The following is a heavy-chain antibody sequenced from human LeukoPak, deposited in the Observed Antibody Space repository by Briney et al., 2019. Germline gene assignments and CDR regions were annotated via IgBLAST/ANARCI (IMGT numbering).Heavy chain of an antibody. CDR1: GFIFSNFA. CDR3: AKDLFYGDTSYFYYYMDV. CDR2: ISGSGGSS. Sequence: PGGSLRLSCAASGFIFSNFAMNCVRQAPGKGLEWVSVISGSGGSSFYADSVKGRFIISRDNSKNTLYLQMNSLRVEDTAQYYSAKDLFYGDTSYFYYYMDVWGKGTTVTVSS. D-gene: IGHD4-17*01. V-gene: IGHV3-23*01. J-gene: IGHJ6*03.